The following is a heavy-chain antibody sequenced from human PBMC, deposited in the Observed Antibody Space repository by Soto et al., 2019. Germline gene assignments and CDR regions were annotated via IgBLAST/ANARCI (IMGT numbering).Heavy chain of an antibody. CDR3: ATRLGAGDF. V-gene: IGHV1-69*06. D-gene: IGHD3-16*01. CDR2: IIPIFNTP. CDR1: GGTFSHYA. Sequence: QVQLVQSGAEVKTPGSSVRVSCKASGGTFSHYAFSWVRQAPGQGLEYMGGIIPIFNTPSYAQNFQGRVTITADISTDTAYLELSSRRSDDPAVYYCATRLGAGDFWGQGTLMLVSS. J-gene: IGHJ4*02.